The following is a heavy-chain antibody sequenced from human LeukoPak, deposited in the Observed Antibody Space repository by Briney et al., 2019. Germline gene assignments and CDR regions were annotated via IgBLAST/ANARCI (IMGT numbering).Heavy chain of an antibody. CDR2: IYHSGST. V-gene: IGHV4-30-2*01. CDR3: ARAPYYYDSKAFDI. CDR1: GGSISSGGYS. D-gene: IGHD3-22*01. Sequence: SETLSLTCAVSGGSISSGGYSWSWIRQPPGKGLEWIGHIYHSGSTYYNPSLKSRVTISVDRSKNQFSLKLSSVTAADTAVYYCARAPYYYDSKAFDIWGQGTMVTVSS. J-gene: IGHJ3*02.